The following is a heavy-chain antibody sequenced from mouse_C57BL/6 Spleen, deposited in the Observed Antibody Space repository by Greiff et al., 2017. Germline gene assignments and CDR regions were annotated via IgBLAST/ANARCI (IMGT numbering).Heavy chain of an antibody. V-gene: IGHV3-6*01. Sequence: EVQLVESGPGLVKPSQSLSLTCSVTGYSFTSGYYWYWIRQFPGNKLEWMGYINYNGSTNYNPTLKNRISITRDTSKSQFFLKLNSVTTEDTATYYCASEAYWDVAYWGQGTLVTVSA. CDR3: ASEAYWDVAY. CDR1: GYSFTSGYY. J-gene: IGHJ3*01. D-gene: IGHD4-1*01. CDR2: INYNGST.